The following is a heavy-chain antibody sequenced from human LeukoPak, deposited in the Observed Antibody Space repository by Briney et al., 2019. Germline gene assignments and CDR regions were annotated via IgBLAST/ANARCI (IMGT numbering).Heavy chain of an antibody. V-gene: IGHV1-69*05. CDR2: IIPIFGTA. CDR3: ARTLTSKAAGPYYY. D-gene: IGHD6-13*01. J-gene: IGHJ4*02. CDR1: GGTFSSYA. Sequence: ASVKVSCKASGGTFSSYAISWVRQAPGQGLEWMGGIIPIFGTANYAQKFQGRVTITTDESTSTAYMELSSLRSEDTAVYYCARTLTSKAAGPYYYWGQGTLVTVSS.